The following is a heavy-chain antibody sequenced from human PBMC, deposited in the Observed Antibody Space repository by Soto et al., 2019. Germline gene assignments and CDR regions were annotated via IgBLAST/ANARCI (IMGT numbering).Heavy chain of an antibody. D-gene: IGHD4-17*01. CDR3: ARVFAGDYLDT. Sequence: ASVKVSYKASGYTFTGYYMHWVRQAPGQGLEWMGWINPNSGGTNYAQKFQGWVTMTRDTSISTAYMELSRLRSDDTAVYYCARVFAGDYLDTWGQGTLVTVSS. CDR2: INPNSGGT. V-gene: IGHV1-2*04. CDR1: GYTFTGYY. J-gene: IGHJ5*02.